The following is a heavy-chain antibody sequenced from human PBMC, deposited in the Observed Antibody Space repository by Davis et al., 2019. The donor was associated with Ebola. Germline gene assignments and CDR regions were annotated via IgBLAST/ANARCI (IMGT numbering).Heavy chain of an antibody. D-gene: IGHD5-12*01. CDR1: GFTFSSYG. J-gene: IGHJ6*02. CDR3: ATLGGYSGYDWYYYYYGMDV. V-gene: IGHV3-30*03. CDR2: ISYDGSNK. Sequence: GESLNIPCAASGFTFSSYGMHWVRQAPGKGLEWVAVISYDGSNKYYADSVKGRFTISRDNSKNTLYLQMNSLRAEDTAVYYCATLGGYSGYDWYYYYYGMDVWGQGTTVTVSS.